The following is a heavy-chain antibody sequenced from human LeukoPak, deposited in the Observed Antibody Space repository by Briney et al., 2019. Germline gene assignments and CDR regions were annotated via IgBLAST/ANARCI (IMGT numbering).Heavy chain of an antibody. Sequence: GGPLRLSCAASGFTFSSYGMHWVRQAPGKGLEWVAFIQFDGSHIFYTDSVRGRFTISRDNSKNTLYLQVSSLRAEDTAVFYCAKTSDQLLYSKLDYWGQGTLVTVSS. D-gene: IGHD2-8*01. V-gene: IGHV3-30*02. J-gene: IGHJ4*02. CDR3: AKTSDQLLYSKLDY. CDR1: GFTFSSYG. CDR2: IQFDGSHI.